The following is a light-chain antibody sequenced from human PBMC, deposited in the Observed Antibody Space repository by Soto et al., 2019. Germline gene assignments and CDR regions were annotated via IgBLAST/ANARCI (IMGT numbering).Light chain of an antibody. J-gene: IGKJ2*01. CDR2: GAS. Sequence: EIVLTQSPGTLSLSPGERATLSCRASQSVSSSSLAWYQQKPGQAPRLLIYGASSRATAIPDRFSGSGSGTDFTLTISRLETEDFAVYYCQQYGSSPFTFGQGTKLEI. CDR3: QQYGSSPFT. CDR1: QSVSSSS. V-gene: IGKV3-20*01.